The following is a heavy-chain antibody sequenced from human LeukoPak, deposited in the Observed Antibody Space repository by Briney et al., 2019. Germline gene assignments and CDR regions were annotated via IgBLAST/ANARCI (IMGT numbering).Heavy chain of an antibody. J-gene: IGHJ5*02. CDR1: GYTFTSYD. Sequence: ASVKVSCKASGYTFTSYDINWVRQATGQGLEWMGWMNPNSGNTGYAQKFQGRVTITRNTSISTAYMELSSLRSEDTAVYYCARDVNLPSGYDNWFDPWGQRTLVTVSS. CDR2: MNPNSGNT. V-gene: IGHV1-8*03. D-gene: IGHD3-22*01. CDR3: ARDVNLPSGYDNWFDP.